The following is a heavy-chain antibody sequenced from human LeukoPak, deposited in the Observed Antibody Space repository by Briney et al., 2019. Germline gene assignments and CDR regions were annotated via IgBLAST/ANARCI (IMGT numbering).Heavy chain of an antibody. CDR1: GYTFTSYG. V-gene: IGHV1-18*01. CDR2: ISAYNGNT. D-gene: IGHD1-26*01. CDR3: AVGGPHTYSGSYIDY. Sequence: GASVKVSCKASGYTFTSYGISWVRQAPGQGLEWMGWISAYNGNTNYAQKLQGRVTMTTDTSTSTAYMELRSLRSDDTAVYYCAVGGPHTYSGSYIDYWGQGTLVTVSS. J-gene: IGHJ4*02.